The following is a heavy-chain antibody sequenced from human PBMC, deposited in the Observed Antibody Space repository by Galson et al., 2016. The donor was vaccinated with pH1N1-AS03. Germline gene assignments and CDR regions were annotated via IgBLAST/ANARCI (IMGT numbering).Heavy chain of an antibody. J-gene: IGHJ4*02. Sequence: LRLSCAASGFSFGDFALHWVRQAPGKGLEWVAFISYEGSEKYYADSVQGRVTISRDNSKNTVHLELNSLRGADTAVYYCVRSLAAAGNYWGQGTLVIVSS. D-gene: IGHD6-13*01. CDR1: GFSFGDFA. V-gene: IGHV3-30*04. CDR3: VRSLAAAGNY. CDR2: ISYEGSEK.